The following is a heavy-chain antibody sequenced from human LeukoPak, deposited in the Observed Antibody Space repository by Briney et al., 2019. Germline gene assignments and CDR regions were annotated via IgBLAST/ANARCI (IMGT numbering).Heavy chain of an antibody. J-gene: IGHJ5*02. CDR1: GYTFTSYY. D-gene: IGHD3-3*01. V-gene: IGHV1-46*01. Sequence: ASVKVSFKASGYTFTSYYMHWVRQTPGQGLEWMGIINPSGGSTSYAQKFQGRVTMTRDTSTSTVYMELSSLRSEDTAVYYCARDLSQDTIFGVVIISRFDPWGQGTLVTVSS. CDR3: ARDLSQDTIFGVVIISRFDP. CDR2: INPSGGST.